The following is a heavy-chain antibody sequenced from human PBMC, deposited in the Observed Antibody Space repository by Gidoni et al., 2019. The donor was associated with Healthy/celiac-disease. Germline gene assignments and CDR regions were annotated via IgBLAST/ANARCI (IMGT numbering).Heavy chain of an antibody. CDR3: ARDIAVAVGFDY. J-gene: IGHJ4*02. Sequence: EVQPVDHGGGLVQLGGYLRLSCAASGFTCSSYEMNWVRQAPGKGLEWVSYISSSGSTIYYADSVKSRFTISRDNAKNSLYLQMNSLSAEDTAVYYCARDIAVAVGFDYWGQGTLVTVSS. CDR1: GFTCSSYE. CDR2: ISSSGSTI. D-gene: IGHD6-19*01. V-gene: IGHV3-48*03.